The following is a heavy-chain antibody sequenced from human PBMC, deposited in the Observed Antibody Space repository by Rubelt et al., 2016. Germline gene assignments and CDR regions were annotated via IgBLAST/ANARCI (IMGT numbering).Heavy chain of an antibody. J-gene: IGHJ6*02. CDR1: GFSFRSYS. Sequence: EVRLVESGGGLVQPGGSLRLSCAASGFSFRSYSMNWVRQAPGKGLVWVSRINSDGSSTSYADSVKGRFTISRDNAKNTLYLQMNRLRAEDTAVYYCARRMSALGYYYGMDVLGQGTTVTVSS. V-gene: IGHV3-74*02. CDR3: ARRMSALGYYYGMDV. CDR2: INSDGSST. D-gene: IGHD3-16*01.